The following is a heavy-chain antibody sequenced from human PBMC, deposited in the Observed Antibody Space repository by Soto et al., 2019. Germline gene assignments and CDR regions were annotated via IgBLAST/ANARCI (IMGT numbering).Heavy chain of an antibody. CDR2: ISAYNGNT. CDR3: AIPLYCSSTSCPPDRMDV. CDR1: GYTFTSYG. Sequence: ASVKVSCKASGYTFTSYGISWVRQAPGQGLEWMGWISAYNGNTNYAQKLQGRVTMTTDTSTRTAYMELRSLRSDDTAVYYCAIPLYCSSTSCPPDRMDVWGQGTTVTVS. D-gene: IGHD2-2*01. J-gene: IGHJ6*02. V-gene: IGHV1-18*04.